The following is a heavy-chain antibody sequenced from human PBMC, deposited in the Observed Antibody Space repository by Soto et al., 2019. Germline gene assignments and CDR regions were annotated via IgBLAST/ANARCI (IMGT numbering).Heavy chain of an antibody. D-gene: IGHD2-15*01. Sequence: SETLSLTSIVSGSSIRSSSYYWGWIRHPPGKGLEWIGSIFYSGSTYYNTSLKSRVTISVDTSKNQFSLKLSSVTAADTAVYYCARHLTYCSAGSCYSDFPYYGMDVWGQGTTVT. V-gene: IGHV4-39*01. CDR3: ARHLTYCSAGSCYSDFPYYGMDV. CDR2: IFYSGST. CDR1: GSSIRSSSYY. J-gene: IGHJ6*02.